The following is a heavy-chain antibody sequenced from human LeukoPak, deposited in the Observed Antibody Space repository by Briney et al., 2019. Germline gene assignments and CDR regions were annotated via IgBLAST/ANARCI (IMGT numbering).Heavy chain of an antibody. CDR3: AKDGRWLPFDY. V-gene: IGHV3-53*01. J-gene: IGHJ4*02. Sequence: GGSLRLSCAASGFTVSSNYMSWVRQAPGKGLEWVSVIYSGGSTYYADSVKGRFTISRDNSKNTLYLQMNSLRAEDTAVYYCAKDGRWLPFDYWGQGTLVTVSS. D-gene: IGHD4-23*01. CDR1: GFTVSSNY. CDR2: IYSGGST.